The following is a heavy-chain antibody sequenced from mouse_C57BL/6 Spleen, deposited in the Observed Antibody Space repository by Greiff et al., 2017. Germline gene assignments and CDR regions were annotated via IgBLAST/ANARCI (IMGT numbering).Heavy chain of an antibody. CDR2: IHPNSGST. D-gene: IGHD4-1*01. J-gene: IGHJ3*01. CDR1: GYTFTSYW. CDR3: ARYWDVGAWFAY. Sequence: QVHVKQPGAELVKPGASVKLSCKASGYTFTSYWMHWVKQRPGQGLEWIGMIHPNSGSTNYNEKFKSKATLTVDKSSSTAYMQLSSLTSEDSAVYYCARYWDVGAWFAYWGQGTLVTVSA. V-gene: IGHV1-64*01.